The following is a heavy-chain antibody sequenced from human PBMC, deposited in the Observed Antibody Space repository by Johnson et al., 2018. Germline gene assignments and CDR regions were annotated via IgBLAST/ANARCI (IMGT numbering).Heavy chain of an antibody. V-gene: IGHV3-30-3*01. J-gene: IGHJ6*03. Sequence: VQLEESGGGVVQPGRSLRLSCAASGFTFSSYAMHWVRQAPGKGLEWVAVISYDGSNKYYADSVKGRFTISRDNSKNTLYLQMNSLRAEDTAVYYCAREGPFYYMDVWGKGTTVTVSS. CDR1: GFTFSSYA. CDR2: ISYDGSNK. CDR3: AREGPFYYMDV.